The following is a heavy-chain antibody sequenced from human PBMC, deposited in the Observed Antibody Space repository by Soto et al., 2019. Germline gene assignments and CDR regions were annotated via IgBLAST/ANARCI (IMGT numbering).Heavy chain of an antibody. CDR3: ARTYGSGRSPDYYYYYGMDV. V-gene: IGHV4-31*03. Sequence: SETLSLTCTVSGGSISSGGYYWSWIRQHPGKGLEWIGYIYYSGSTYYNPSLKSRVTISVDTSKNQFSLKLSSVTAADTAVYYCARTYGSGRSPDYYYYYGMDVWGQGTTVTVS. J-gene: IGHJ6*02. D-gene: IGHD3-10*01. CDR2: IYYSGST. CDR1: GGSISSGGYY.